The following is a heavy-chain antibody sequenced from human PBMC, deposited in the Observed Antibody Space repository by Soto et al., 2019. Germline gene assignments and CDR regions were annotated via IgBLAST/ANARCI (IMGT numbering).Heavy chain of an antibody. V-gene: IGHV1-69*01. CDR2: IITMYGAA. Sequence: QVQLVQSGAEVKKPGSSVKVSCKASGGTFKKFGISWVRQTPGQGLEWMGGIITMYGAANSAQKFQDRVTMTADESTSTAYMELSSLRSEDTAVYFCARSMRAFRTDEVFDIWGNGTVVAVSS. D-gene: IGHD3-22*01. CDR1: GGTFKKFG. J-gene: IGHJ3*02. CDR3: ARSMRAFRTDEVFDI.